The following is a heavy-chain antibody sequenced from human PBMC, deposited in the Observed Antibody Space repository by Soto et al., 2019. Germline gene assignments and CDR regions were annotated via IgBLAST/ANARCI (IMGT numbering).Heavy chain of an antibody. CDR3: ARAVGYCSGGSCYSDAFDI. CDR1: GFTFSSYD. V-gene: IGHV3-13*01. Sequence: GESLKISCAASGFTFSSYDMHWARQATGKGLEWVSAIGTAGDTYYPGSVKGRFTISRENAKNSLYLQMNSLRAGDTAVYYCARAVGYCSGGSCYSDAFDIWGQGTMVTVSS. CDR2: IGTAGDT. J-gene: IGHJ3*02. D-gene: IGHD2-15*01.